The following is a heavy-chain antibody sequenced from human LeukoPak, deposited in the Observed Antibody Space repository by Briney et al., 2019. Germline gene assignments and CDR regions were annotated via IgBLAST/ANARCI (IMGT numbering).Heavy chain of an antibody. CDR3: ARVRGSSSWYSYFDY. D-gene: IGHD6-13*01. CDR1: GGTFSSYA. V-gene: IGHV1-69*05. CDR2: IIPIFGTA. J-gene: IGHJ4*02. Sequence: SVKVSCKASGGTFSSYAISWVRQAPGQGLEWMGGIIPIFGTANYAQKFQGRVTITTDESTSTAYMELSSLRSEDTAVYYCARVRGSSSWYSYFDYWGQGTLVTVSP.